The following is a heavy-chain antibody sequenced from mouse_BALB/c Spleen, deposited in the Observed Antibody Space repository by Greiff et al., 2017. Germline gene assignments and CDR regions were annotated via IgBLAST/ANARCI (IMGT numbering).Heavy chain of an antibody. CDR2: IDPANGNT. CDR3: ARGYDYDVGYAMDY. V-gene: IGHV14-3*02. D-gene: IGHD2-4*01. Sequence: EVQLQQSGAELVRSGASVKLSCTASGFNIKDYYMHWVKQRPEQGLEWIGRIDPANGNTKYDPKFQGKATITADTSSNTAYLQLISLTSEDTAVYYCARGYDYDVGYAMDYWGQGTSVTVSS. J-gene: IGHJ4*01. CDR1: GFNIKDYY.